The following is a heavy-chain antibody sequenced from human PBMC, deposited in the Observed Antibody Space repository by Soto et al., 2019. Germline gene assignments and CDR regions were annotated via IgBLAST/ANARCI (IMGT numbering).Heavy chain of an antibody. CDR3: ARDSAQFRWCWFDP. Sequence: QVRLVQSGAEVKKPGASVKLSCKASGYTFTTYAVHWVRQAPGQSLEWMGWINAGNGNTKYSQKFQDRVTLSIDTSASTAYMELNSLTSEDTAIYYCARDSAQFRWCWFDPWGQGALVTVSS. D-gene: IGHD2-8*02. J-gene: IGHJ5*02. CDR1: GYTFTTYA. V-gene: IGHV1-3*01. CDR2: INAGNGNT.